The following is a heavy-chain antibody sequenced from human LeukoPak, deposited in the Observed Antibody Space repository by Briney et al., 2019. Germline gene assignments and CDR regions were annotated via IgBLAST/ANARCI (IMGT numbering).Heavy chain of an antibody. J-gene: IGHJ4*02. CDR3: GNLPQWSGDLFIDY. V-gene: IGHV3-30*02. CDR1: GFTFSAYG. CDR2: IHFDGSNK. Sequence: PGGSLRLSCAASGFTFSAYGMHWVRQAPGRGLEWVAFIHFDGSNKYYADSVKGRFTISRDNSKNTLYLQMNSLRIEDTAVYYCGNLPQWSGDLFIDYWGQGTPATVSS. D-gene: IGHD3-10*01.